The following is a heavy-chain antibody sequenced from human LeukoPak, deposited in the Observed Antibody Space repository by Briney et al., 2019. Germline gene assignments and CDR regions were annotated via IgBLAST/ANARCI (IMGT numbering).Heavy chain of an antibody. Sequence: PSETLSLTCAVFGGSFSDYHWSWLRQPPGKGLEWIGEINHSGSTKYKPSLKSRVSISVDTSKNQFSLKMTSEPAADTAVYYCAKNNWFDSWGQGTLVTVSS. CDR1: GGSFSDYH. V-gene: IGHV4-34*01. J-gene: IGHJ5*01. CDR3: AKNNWFDS. CDR2: INHSGST.